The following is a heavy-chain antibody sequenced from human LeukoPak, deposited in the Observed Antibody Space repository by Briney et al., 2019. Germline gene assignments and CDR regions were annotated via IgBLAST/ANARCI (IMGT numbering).Heavy chain of an antibody. CDR1: GFTFSSYS. D-gene: IGHD5-24*01. CDR2: ISSSSSTI. Sequence: GSLRLSCAASGFTFSSYSMNWVRQAPGRGLEWVSYISSSSSTIYYADSVKGRFTISRDNAKNSLYLQMNSLRAEDTAVYYCARDTGDGYNLGDAFDIWGQGTMVTVSS. J-gene: IGHJ3*02. CDR3: ARDTGDGYNLGDAFDI. V-gene: IGHV3-48*04.